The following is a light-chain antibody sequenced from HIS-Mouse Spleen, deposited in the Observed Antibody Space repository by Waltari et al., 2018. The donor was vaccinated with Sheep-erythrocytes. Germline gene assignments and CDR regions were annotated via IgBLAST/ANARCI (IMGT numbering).Light chain of an antibody. J-gene: IGLJ3*02. Sequence: QSALTQPASVSGSPGQSITISCTGTSSAVGSYNLVSWYQPPPGKAPKLMIYEVSKRPSGVPDRFSGSKSGNTASLTVSGLQAEDEADYYCSSYAGSNNWVFGGGTKLTVL. CDR2: EVS. V-gene: IGLV2-8*01. CDR3: SSYAGSNNWV. CDR1: SSAVGSYNL.